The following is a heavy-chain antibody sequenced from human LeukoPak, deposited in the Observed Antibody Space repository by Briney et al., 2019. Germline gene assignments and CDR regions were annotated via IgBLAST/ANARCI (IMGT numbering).Heavy chain of an antibody. CDR3: AKGYILTGFDY. J-gene: IGHJ4*02. V-gene: IGHV3-23*01. D-gene: IGHD3-9*01. CDR2: ISGSGGST. CDR1: GFTFSSYA. Sequence: GGSLRLSCAASGFTFSSYAMSWVRQAPGKGLEWVSAISGSGGSTYYADSVKGRFSISRDNSKNTLYLQLNSLRAEDTAVYYCAKGYILTGFDYWGLGTLVTVSS.